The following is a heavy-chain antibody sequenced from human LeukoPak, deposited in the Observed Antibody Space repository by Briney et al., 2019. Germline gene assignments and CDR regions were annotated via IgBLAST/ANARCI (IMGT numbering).Heavy chain of an antibody. CDR3: ARLPAPKYYYGSGSYTRQLDY. CDR1: GGSFSGYY. J-gene: IGHJ4*02. Sequence: PSETLSLTCAVYGGSFSGYYWSWIRQPPGKGLEWIGEINHSGSTNYNPSLKSRVAISVDTSKNQFSLKLSSVTAADTAVYYCARLPAPKYYYGSGSYTRQLDYWGQGTLVTVSS. V-gene: IGHV4-34*01. D-gene: IGHD3-10*01. CDR2: INHSGST.